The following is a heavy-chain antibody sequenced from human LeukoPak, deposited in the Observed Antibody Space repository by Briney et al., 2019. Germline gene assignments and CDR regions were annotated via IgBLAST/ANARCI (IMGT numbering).Heavy chain of an antibody. Sequence: PSETLSLTCTVSGGSVSDYYWSWIRQPPGKGLEWIGYIYYSGSTNYNPSLKSRVTISVDTSKNQFSLKLSSVTAADTAVYYCARAGDSSSWYNYYYYYMDVWGKGTTVTISS. V-gene: IGHV4-59*02. D-gene: IGHD6-13*01. CDR2: IYYSGST. CDR1: GGSVSDYY. J-gene: IGHJ6*03. CDR3: ARAGDSSSWYNYYYYYMDV.